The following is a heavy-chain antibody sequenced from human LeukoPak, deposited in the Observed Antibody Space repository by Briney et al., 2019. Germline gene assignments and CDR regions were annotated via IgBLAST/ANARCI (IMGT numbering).Heavy chain of an antibody. CDR3: ARNRVGYCSSTSCKGDY. CDR1: GFTFRTYW. J-gene: IGHJ4*02. V-gene: IGHV3-7*01. CDR2: IKQDGREK. Sequence: GGSLRLSCAASGFTFRTYWMSWVRQAPGKGLEWVANIKQDGREKYYLDSVKGRFTISRDNAKNSLYLQMNSLRAEDTAVYYCARNRVGYCSSTSCKGDYWGQGTLVTVSS. D-gene: IGHD2-2*01.